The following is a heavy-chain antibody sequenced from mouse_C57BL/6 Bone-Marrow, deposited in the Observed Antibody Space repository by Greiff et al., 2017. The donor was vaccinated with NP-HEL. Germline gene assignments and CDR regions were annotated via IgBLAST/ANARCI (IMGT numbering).Heavy chain of an antibody. D-gene: IGHD1-1*01. V-gene: IGHV5-17*01. CDR2: ISSGSSTI. CDR3: ARENYYGSSPMDC. CDR1: GFTFSDYG. J-gene: IGHJ4*01. Sequence: EVKLVESGGGLVKPGGSLKLSCAASGFTFSDYGMHWVRQAPEKGLEWVAYISSGSSTIYYADTVKGRFTISRDNAKNTLFLQMTSMRSEDTAMYYCARENYYGSSPMDCWGQGTSVTVSS.